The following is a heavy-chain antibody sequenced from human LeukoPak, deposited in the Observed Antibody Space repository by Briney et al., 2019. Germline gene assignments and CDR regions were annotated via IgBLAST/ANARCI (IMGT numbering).Heavy chain of an antibody. CDR3: ARDSLLEDIVVVPAAFDY. J-gene: IGHJ4*02. V-gene: IGHV1-2*02. Sequence: ASVKVSCKASGYTFTGYYMHWVRQAPGQGLEWMGWINPNSGGTNYAQKFQARVTMTRDTSISTAYMELSRLRSDDTAVYYCARDSLLEDIVVVPAAFDYWGQGTLVTVSS. D-gene: IGHD2-2*01. CDR1: GYTFTGYY. CDR2: INPNSGGT.